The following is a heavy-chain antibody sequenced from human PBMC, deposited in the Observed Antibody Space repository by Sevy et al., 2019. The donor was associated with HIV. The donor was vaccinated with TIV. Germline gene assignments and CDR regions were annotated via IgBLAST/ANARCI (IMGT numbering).Heavy chain of an antibody. D-gene: IGHD3-16*01. CDR1: EFTFSSYW. CDR3: ARTGSYADTYFYYYAMDV. J-gene: IGHJ6*02. CDR2: INQDGSEE. V-gene: IGHV3-7*01. Sequence: GGSLRLSCAASEFTFSSYWMTWVRQGPGKGLEWVANINQDGSEENYADSVKGRFTIFRDNAKKSLFLQMNSLRADDTAVYHCARTGSYADTYFYYYAMDVWGRGTTVTVSS.